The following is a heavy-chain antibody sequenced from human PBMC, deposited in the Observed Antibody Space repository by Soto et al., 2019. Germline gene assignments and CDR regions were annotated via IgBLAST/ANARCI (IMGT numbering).Heavy chain of an antibody. Sequence: GSLRLSCAASGFTFSSHSMNLVRQAPGKGLEWVASIYRSSVFRFGPNEFYADSVRGRFIISRDNTNNLVFLQMDSLRVEDTAVYYCAREFSSQLPLDYWGQGTLVTVSS. CDR1: GFTFSSHS. V-gene: IGHV3-21*01. CDR3: AREFSSQLPLDY. CDR2: IYRSSVFRFGPNE. J-gene: IGHJ4*02.